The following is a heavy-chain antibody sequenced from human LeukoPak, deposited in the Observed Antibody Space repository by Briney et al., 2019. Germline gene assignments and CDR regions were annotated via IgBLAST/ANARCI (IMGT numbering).Heavy chain of an antibody. CDR3: ARTPLYSSSSGFDY. J-gene: IGHJ4*02. Sequence: SETLSLTCTVSGDSVASYYWSWIRQPPGKSLEWIGYIYYSGSTNYNPSLKSRVTISVDTSKNQFSLKLSSVTAADTAVYYCARTPLYSSSSGFDYWGQGTLVTVSS. CDR2: IYYSGST. CDR1: GDSVASYY. V-gene: IGHV4-59*02. D-gene: IGHD6-6*01.